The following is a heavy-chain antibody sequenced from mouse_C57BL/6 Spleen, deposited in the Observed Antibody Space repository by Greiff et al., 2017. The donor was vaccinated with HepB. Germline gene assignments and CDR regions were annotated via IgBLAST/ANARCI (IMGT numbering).Heavy chain of an antibody. Sequence: QVQLKQPGAELVRPGTSVKLSCKASGYTFTSYWMHWVKQRPGQGLEWIGVIDPSDSYTNYNQKFKGKATLTVDTSSSTAYMQLSSLTSEDSAVYYCGRGDYYGSSHYYAMDYWGQGTSVTVSS. CDR2: IDPSDSYT. J-gene: IGHJ4*01. CDR1: GYTFTSYW. V-gene: IGHV1-59*01. D-gene: IGHD1-1*01. CDR3: GRGDYYGSSHYYAMDY.